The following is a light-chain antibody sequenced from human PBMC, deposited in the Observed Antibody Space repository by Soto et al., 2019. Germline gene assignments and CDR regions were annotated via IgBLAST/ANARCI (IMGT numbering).Light chain of an antibody. J-gene: IGKJ2*01. V-gene: IGKV3-15*01. Sequence: EKVMTQSPATLSVSPGERATLSCRASQSVSSNLAWYQQKSGQAPRLLIYGASTRATGIPARFSGSGSGTEFTLTISSLQSEDFAVYYCQQYNNWPPYTFGQGTKLEIK. CDR2: GAS. CDR3: QQYNNWPPYT. CDR1: QSVSSN.